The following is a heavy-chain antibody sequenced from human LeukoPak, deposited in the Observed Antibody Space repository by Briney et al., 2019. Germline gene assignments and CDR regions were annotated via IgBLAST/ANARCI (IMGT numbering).Heavy chain of an antibody. CDR1: GFTFSNYW. J-gene: IGHJ4*02. V-gene: IGHV3-7*01. CDR3: ARDVWGRLDY. D-gene: IGHD2-8*01. Sequence: PGGSLRLSCAASGFTFSNYWMGWVRQAPGKGLEYVANIKSDGSETYYVDSVKGRFTISRDNARNSLYLQVNSPRAEDTAVYYCARDVWGRLDYWGQGTLVPVSS. CDR2: IKSDGSET.